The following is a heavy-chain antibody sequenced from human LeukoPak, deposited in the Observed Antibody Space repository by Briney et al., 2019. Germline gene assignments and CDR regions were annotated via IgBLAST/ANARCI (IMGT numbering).Heavy chain of an antibody. Sequence: SVKVSCKTSGGTFSSYAISWVRQAPGQGLEWMGRIIPIFGIANYAQKFQGRVTITADKSTSTAYMELSSLRSEDTAVYYCARDCSSTSCPFDYWGQGTLVTVSS. J-gene: IGHJ4*02. CDR3: ARDCSSTSCPFDY. CDR2: IIPIFGIA. D-gene: IGHD2-2*01. V-gene: IGHV1-69*04. CDR1: GGTFSSYA.